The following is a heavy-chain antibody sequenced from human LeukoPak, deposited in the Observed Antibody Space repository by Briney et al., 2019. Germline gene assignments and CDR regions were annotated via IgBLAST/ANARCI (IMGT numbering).Heavy chain of an antibody. CDR2: IKQDGSEK. CDR3: ARDPTGITMIVVVP. Sequence: GGSLRLSCAASGFTFSSYWMSWVRQAPGKGLEWVANIKQDGSEKYYVDSVKGRFTISRDNAKNSLYLQMNSLRAEDTAVYYRARDPTGITMIVVVPWGQGTLVTVSS. J-gene: IGHJ4*02. CDR1: GFTFSSYW. V-gene: IGHV3-7*01. D-gene: IGHD3-22*01.